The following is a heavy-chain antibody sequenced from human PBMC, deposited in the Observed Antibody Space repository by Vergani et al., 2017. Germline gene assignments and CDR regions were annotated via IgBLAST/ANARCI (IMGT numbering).Heavy chain of an antibody. CDR1: GDSISTSSYA. CDR2: VFYGGRT. J-gene: IGHJ4*02. Sequence: QMQLQESGPGLVKPSETLSLSCTVSGDSISTSSYAWGWIRQPPGKTLEWIGTVFYGGRTSYNPSLKSRVTLSLDTSKKQISLHLTSVTAADTAVYYCARHISVVRPSSMAAFDYWGQGTLVNVSS. D-gene: IGHD2-21*01. CDR3: ARHISVVRPSSMAAFDY. V-gene: IGHV4-39*01.